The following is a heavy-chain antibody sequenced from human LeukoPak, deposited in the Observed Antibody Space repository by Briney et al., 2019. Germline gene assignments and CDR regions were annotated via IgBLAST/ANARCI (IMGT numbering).Heavy chain of an antibody. V-gene: IGHV1-2*02. D-gene: IGHD1-14*01. CDR3: ARDRGGTTTDYDY. J-gene: IGHJ4*02. CDR1: GYTFTGYY. Sequence: ASAKVSCKASGYTFTGYYMHCVRQAPGQGLEWMGWINPNSGGTNYAQKIQGRVTMTRDTSISTAYMELSRLRSDDTAVYYCARDRGGTTTDYDYWGQGTLVTVSS. CDR2: INPNSGGT.